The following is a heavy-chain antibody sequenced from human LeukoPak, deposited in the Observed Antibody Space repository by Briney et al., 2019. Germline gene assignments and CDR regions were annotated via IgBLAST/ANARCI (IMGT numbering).Heavy chain of an antibody. V-gene: IGHV4-34*01. CDR2: INHSGST. Sequence: PSETLSLTCAVYGGSFSGYYWSWIRQPPGKGLEWIGEINHSGSTNYNPSLKSRVTISVDTSKNQFSLKLSSVTAADTAVYYCARGGDWLSPSNAFDIWGQGTMVTVPS. CDR3: ARGGDWLSPSNAFDI. D-gene: IGHD3-9*01. J-gene: IGHJ3*02. CDR1: GGSFSGYY.